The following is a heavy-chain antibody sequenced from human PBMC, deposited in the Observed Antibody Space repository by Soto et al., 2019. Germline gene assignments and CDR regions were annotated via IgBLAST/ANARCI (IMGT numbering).Heavy chain of an antibody. CDR1: CGSISSGDFY. CDR3: ARGGPTGGSYKYNWFDP. CDR2: ISYSGST. V-gene: IGHV4-30-4*01. J-gene: IGHJ5*02. D-gene: IGHD2-15*01. Sequence: SETLSLTCTVSCGSISSGDFYWSWIRQPPGRGLEWIGYISYSGSTYYNTSLKSRVTISVDTSKNQFSLKLNSVTAADTAVYYCARGGPTGGSYKYNWFDPWGQGTLVTVSS.